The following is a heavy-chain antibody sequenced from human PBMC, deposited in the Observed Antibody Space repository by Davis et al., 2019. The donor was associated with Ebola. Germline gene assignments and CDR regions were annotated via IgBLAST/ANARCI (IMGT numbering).Heavy chain of an antibody. CDR1: GFTFSNSW. V-gene: IGHV3-7*01. D-gene: IGHD2/OR15-2a*01. J-gene: IGHJ4*02. CDR3: ARGYFTSRGRFDY. CDR2: IKSDGSHI. Sequence: GESLKISCAASGFTFSNSWMSWVRQSPGKGLEWVANIKSDGSHIYYVDSVKGRFTISRDNAKNSLFLQMNILRAEDTAVYYCARGYFTSRGRFDYWGQGTLVTVSS.